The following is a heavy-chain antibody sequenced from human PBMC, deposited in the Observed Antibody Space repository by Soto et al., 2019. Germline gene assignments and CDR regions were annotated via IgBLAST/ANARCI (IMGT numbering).Heavy chain of an antibody. CDR3: TVATLGYYYGMDV. J-gene: IGHJ6*02. Sequence: GGSLRLSCAASGFTFSNAWMNWVRQTPGMGLEWVGRIKGKTDGGTTDYAASVKGRFTISRDDSKNTLYLQMNSLKTEDTAVYYCTVATLGYYYGMDVWGQGTTVTVSS. V-gene: IGHV3-15*07. CDR1: GFTFSNAW. D-gene: IGHD5-12*01. CDR2: IKGKTDGGTT.